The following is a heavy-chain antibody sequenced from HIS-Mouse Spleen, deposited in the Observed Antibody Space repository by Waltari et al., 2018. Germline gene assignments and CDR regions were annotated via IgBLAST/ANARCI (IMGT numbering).Heavy chain of an antibody. CDR1: GGSLSGYY. CDR3: ARGLAARFDY. CDR2: INHSGST. Sequence: QVQLQQWGAGLLKPSQTPSLTCAVYGGSLSGYYWSWHRQPPWKGLEWIGAINHSGSTNYNPSLKRRVTISVDTSKNQFSLKLSSVTAADTAVYYCARGLAARFDYWGQGTLVTVSS. D-gene: IGHD6-6*01. V-gene: IGHV4-34*01. J-gene: IGHJ4*02.